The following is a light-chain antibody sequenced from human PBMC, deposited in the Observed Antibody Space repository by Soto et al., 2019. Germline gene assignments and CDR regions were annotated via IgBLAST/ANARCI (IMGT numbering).Light chain of an antibody. CDR3: QQYGSSPRT. CDR1: QSVSSSY. Sequence: DILLTQSPFTLSLSPSAIATLSCRASQSVSSSYLAWYQQKPGQAPRLLIYGASSRATGIPDRFSGSGSGTDFTLTISRLEPEDFAVYYCQQYGSSPRTFGQGTRLE. V-gene: IGKV3-20*01. CDR2: GAS. J-gene: IGKJ5*01.